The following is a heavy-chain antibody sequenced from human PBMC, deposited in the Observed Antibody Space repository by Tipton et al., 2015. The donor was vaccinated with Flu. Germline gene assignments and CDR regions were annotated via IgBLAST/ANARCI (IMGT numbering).Heavy chain of an antibody. CDR3: ARDQGFGGGLTYDYYVMDV. CDR1: GGSISGGGAY. Sequence: LRLSCTVSGGSISGGGAYWSWIRQRPGKGLEWIGCIYYSGSTYYNPPLERRVSISVETSKNQFSLKLNSVTAADTAVYYCARDQGFGGGLTYDYYVMDVWGQGTTVTVSS. CDR2: IYYSGST. V-gene: IGHV4-31*03. J-gene: IGHJ6*02. D-gene: IGHD4-23*01.